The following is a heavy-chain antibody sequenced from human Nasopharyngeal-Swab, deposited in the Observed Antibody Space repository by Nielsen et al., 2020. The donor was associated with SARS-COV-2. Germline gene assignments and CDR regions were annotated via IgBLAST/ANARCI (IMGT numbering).Heavy chain of an antibody. J-gene: IGHJ4*02. CDR2: ISSSSSYI. D-gene: IGHD7-27*01. V-gene: IGHV3-21*01. Sequence: GGSLRLSCAASGFTFSSYSMNWVRQAPGKGLEWVSSISSSSSYIYYADSVKGRFTISRDNAKNSLYLQMNSLRAEDTAVYYCARDRAANWGNPLGEGFDYWGQGTLVTVSS. CDR3: ARDRAANWGNPLGEGFDY. CDR1: GFTFSSYS.